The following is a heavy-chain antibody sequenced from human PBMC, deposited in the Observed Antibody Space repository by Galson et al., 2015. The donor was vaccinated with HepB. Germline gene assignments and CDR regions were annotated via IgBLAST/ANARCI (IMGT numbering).Heavy chain of an antibody. CDR1: GFTFSSYA. D-gene: IGHD3-22*01. V-gene: IGHV3-30*04. Sequence: SLRLSCAASGFTFSSYAMHWVRQAPGKGLEWVAVISYDGSNKYYADSVKGRFTISRDNSKNTLYLQMNSLRAEDTAVYYCARTDYYDSSGYECWGQGTLVTVSS. J-gene: IGHJ4*02. CDR3: ARTDYYDSSGYEC. CDR2: ISYDGSNK.